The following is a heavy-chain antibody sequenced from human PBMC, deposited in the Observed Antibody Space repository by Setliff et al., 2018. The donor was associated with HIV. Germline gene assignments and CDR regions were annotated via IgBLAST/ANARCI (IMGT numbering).Heavy chain of an antibody. D-gene: IGHD3-3*01. V-gene: IGHV3-74*03. CDR2: ISPDGSST. Sequence: GGSLRVSCAASGFTFSYNWIHWVRQTAEKGLVWVSRISPDGSSTMYADSVKGRFTISRDNAKNTVYLQMNSLRAEDTAVYYCVRVVTIFSTGPHFDPWGQGTLVTVS. J-gene: IGHJ5*02. CDR1: GFTFSYNW. CDR3: VRVVTIFSTGPHFDP.